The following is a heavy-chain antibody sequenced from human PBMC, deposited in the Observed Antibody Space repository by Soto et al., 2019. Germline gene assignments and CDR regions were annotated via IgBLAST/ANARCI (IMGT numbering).Heavy chain of an antibody. D-gene: IGHD3-3*01. CDR2: INAGNGNT. CDR1: GYTFTSYA. J-gene: IGHJ4*02. V-gene: IGHV1-3*01. Sequence: ASVKISCKASGYTFTSYAMQWVRQAPGQRLEWMGLINAGNGNTKYSQKFHCRVTITRDTSASTAYMELSRLRSEDTAVYYCARDRGSGFWSGYYMDYWGQGTLVTVSS. CDR3: ARDRGSGFWSGYYMDY.